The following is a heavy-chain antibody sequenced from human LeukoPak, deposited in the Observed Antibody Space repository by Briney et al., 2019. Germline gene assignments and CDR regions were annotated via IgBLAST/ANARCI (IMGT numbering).Heavy chain of an antibody. J-gene: IGHJ4*02. CDR3: AKDMRWFGELLWFDY. Sequence: GGSLRLSCAASGFTFNSYAMSWVRQAPGKGLEWVSAISGSGGSTYYADSVKGRFTISRDNSKNTLYLQMNSLRAEDTAVYYCAKDMRWFGELLWFDYWGQGTLVTVSS. D-gene: IGHD3-10*01. CDR1: GFTFNSYA. CDR2: ISGSGGST. V-gene: IGHV3-23*01.